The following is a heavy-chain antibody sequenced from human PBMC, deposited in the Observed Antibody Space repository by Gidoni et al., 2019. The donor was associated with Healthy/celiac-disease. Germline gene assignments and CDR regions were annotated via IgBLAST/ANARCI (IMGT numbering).Heavy chain of an antibody. J-gene: IGHJ4*02. Sequence: QVQLVQSGAEVKKPGSSVKVSCKSSGGTFSSYTISWVRQAPGQGLEWIGRIIPILGIANYAQKFQGRVTITADKSTSTAYMELSSLRSEDTAVYYCASNLFDRDGYSSSWQDYWGQGTLVTVSS. CDR2: IIPILGIA. D-gene: IGHD6-13*01. CDR1: GGTFSSYT. V-gene: IGHV1-69*02. CDR3: ASNLFDRDGYSSSWQDY.